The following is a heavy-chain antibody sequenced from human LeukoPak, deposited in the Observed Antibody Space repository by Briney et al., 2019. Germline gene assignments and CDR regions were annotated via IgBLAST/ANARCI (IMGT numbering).Heavy chain of an antibody. D-gene: IGHD3-22*01. CDR2: IYSGGST. V-gene: IGHV3-66*01. J-gene: IGHJ2*01. CDR3: ARGRKGVVITGYWYFDL. CDR1: GFTVSSNY. Sequence: GGSLRLSCAASGFTVSSNYMSWVRQAPGKGLEWVSVIYSGGSTYYADSVKGRFTISRDNSKNTLYLQMNSLRAEDTAVYYCARGRKGVVITGYWYFDLWGRGTLVTVSS.